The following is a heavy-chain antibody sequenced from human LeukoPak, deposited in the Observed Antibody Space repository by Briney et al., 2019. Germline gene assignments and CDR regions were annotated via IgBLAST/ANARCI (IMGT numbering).Heavy chain of an antibody. Sequence: YYADSVKGRFTISRDNSKNTLYLQMNTLRAEDTAVYYCAKIVVVPAAIPSHAFDIWGQGTMVTVSS. V-gene: IGHV3-30-3*02. D-gene: IGHD2-2*02. CDR3: AKIVVVPAAIPSHAFDI. J-gene: IGHJ3*02.